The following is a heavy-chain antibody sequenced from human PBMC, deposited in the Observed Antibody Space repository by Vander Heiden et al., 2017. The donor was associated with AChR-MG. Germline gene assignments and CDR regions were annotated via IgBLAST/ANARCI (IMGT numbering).Heavy chain of an antibody. V-gene: IGHV4-39*01. CDR1: GGSISSSTYY. D-gene: IGHD4-17*01. CDR2: IYYSGNT. J-gene: IGHJ2*01. Sequence: QLQLQESGPGLVKPSETLSLTCTVSGGSISSSTYYWGWIRQPPGKGLEWIGTIYYSGNTYYNPSLKSRVTMSVDTSKNQFSLKLSSVTAADTAMYYCATPPRTDYGGQGDLWGRGTLVTVSS. CDR3: ATPPRTDYGGQGDL.